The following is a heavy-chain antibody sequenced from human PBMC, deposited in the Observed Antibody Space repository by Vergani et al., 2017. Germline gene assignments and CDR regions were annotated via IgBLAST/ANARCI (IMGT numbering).Heavy chain of an antibody. CDR2: ISGSGGST. CDR1: GFTFNHYA. D-gene: IGHD5-12*01. J-gene: IGHJ6*02. V-gene: IGHV3-23*01. Sequence: EVQLLESGGDLVKPGGSLRLSCAASGFTFNHYAMNWVRQAPGKGLEWVSGISGSGGSTYYAGSVKGRFTISRDSSKNTLYLQMNSLSAGDTAVYYCAKANPRNSGYDYLYYYHAIDVWGQGTTVTVSS. CDR3: AKANPRNSGYDYLYYYHAIDV.